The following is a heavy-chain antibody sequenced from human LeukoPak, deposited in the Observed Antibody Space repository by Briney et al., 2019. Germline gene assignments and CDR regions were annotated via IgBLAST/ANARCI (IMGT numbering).Heavy chain of an antibody. J-gene: IGHJ5*02. Sequence: SETLSLTCTVSSGSIRGYQWSWIRPPPGKGLEWIGYINTNGRTNYNPSLKGRLTFSVDTSRDQFSLKLSSVTAADTAVYYCARELSLDGSGTSGGWFDPWGQGTLVTVSS. CDR3: ARELSLDGSGTSGGWFDP. D-gene: IGHD3-10*01. V-gene: IGHV4-4*09. CDR1: SGSIRGYQ. CDR2: INTNGRT.